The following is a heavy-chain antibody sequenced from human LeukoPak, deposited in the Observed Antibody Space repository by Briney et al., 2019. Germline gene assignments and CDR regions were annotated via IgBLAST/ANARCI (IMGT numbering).Heavy chain of an antibody. J-gene: IGHJ3*02. Sequence: SETLALTCTVSCGSISSYYWSWVRQPPGKGLEWIGYIYYSGSTNYNPSLKSRVTISVDTSKNQFSLKLSSVTAADTAVYYHARVAHTLPAAIRVDAFDIWGQGTMVTVSS. V-gene: IGHV4-59*01. CDR3: ARVAHTLPAAIRVDAFDI. D-gene: IGHD2-2*02. CDR1: CGSISSYY. CDR2: IYYSGST.